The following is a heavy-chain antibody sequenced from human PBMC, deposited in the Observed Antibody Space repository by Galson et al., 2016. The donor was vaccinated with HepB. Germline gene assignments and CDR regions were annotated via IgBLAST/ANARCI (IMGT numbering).Heavy chain of an antibody. D-gene: IGHD5-18*01. V-gene: IGHV4-31*03. CDR2: IHYSGST. J-gene: IGHJ4*02. CDR1: GGSISSGGYY. CDR3: ARDKNERGYSYGHFDY. Sequence: TLSLTCTVSGGSISSGGYYWSWIRQHPGKGLEWIGYIHYSGSTYYNPSLESRVSISVDTSKNQFSLKLSSVTAADTAVYYCARDKNERGYSYGHFDYWGQDHGHRLL.